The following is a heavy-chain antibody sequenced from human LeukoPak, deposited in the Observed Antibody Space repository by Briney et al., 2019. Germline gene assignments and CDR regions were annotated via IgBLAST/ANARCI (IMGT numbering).Heavy chain of an antibody. CDR3: ARVRPYYDFWSGYYNPNYYYYMDV. Sequence: SETLSLTCGVSGGSFSNYYWSWIRQPPGKGLEWIGEINRGGSTNYNPSLKSRATISVDMSKNQFSLKLNSVTAADTAVYYCARVRPYYDFWSGYYNPNYYYYMDVWGKGTTVTVSS. D-gene: IGHD3-3*01. CDR2: INRGGST. V-gene: IGHV4-34*01. J-gene: IGHJ6*03. CDR1: GGSFSNYY.